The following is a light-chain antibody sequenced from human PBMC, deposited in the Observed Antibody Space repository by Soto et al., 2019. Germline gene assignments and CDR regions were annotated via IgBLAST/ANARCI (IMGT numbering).Light chain of an antibody. CDR2: EGS. Sequence: QSALTQPASVSGSPGQSITISCTGTSSDIGSYNLVSWYQQHPGKAPKVMIYEGSRRPSGVSNRFSGSKSGNTASLTISGLQAEDAADYYCCSYAGSSSLVFGGGTKLTVL. V-gene: IGLV2-23*01. CDR3: CSYAGSSSLV. J-gene: IGLJ3*02. CDR1: SSDIGSYNL.